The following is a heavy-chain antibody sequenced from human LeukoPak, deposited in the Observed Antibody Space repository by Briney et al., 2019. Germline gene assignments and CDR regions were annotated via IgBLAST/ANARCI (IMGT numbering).Heavy chain of an antibody. Sequence: GGSLRLSCAASGFTFSSAPMSWVRQAPGKGLEWASVIGGSGGNTNYADSVRGRFTISRDNSKNTLYLQMNSLRAEDTAVYYCAQWHTVDYWGQGTLVTVSS. CDR1: GFTFSSAP. D-gene: IGHD2-8*01. V-gene: IGHV3-23*01. CDR2: IGGSGGNT. J-gene: IGHJ4*02. CDR3: AQWHTVDY.